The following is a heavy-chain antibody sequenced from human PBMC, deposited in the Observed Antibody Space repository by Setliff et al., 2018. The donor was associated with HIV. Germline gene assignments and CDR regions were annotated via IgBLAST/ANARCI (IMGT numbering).Heavy chain of an antibody. CDR1: GGSFSDYY. Sequence: SETLSLTCAVYGGSFSDYYWSWIRQPPGKGLEWIAEIKHSGSTNYNPSLKSRVTISVDTSKNQVSLKLTSVTAADTAVYYCARETNASGSLTAYWYFDLWGRGTLVTVSS. V-gene: IGHV4-34*01. J-gene: IGHJ2*01. CDR3: ARETNASGSLTAYWYFDL. CDR2: IKHSGST. D-gene: IGHD3-10*01.